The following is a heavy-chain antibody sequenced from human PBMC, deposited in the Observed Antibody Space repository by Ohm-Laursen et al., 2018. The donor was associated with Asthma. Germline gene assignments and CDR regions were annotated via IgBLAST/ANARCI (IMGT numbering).Heavy chain of an antibody. J-gene: IGHJ4*02. CDR3: AKDQTITMVRGVISWIDY. V-gene: IGHV3-23*01. CDR2: ISGSGGST. Sequence: GSLRLSCSASGFTFSSYAMSWVRQAPGKGLEWVSAISGSGGSTYYADSVKGRFTISRDNSKNTLYLQMNSLRAEDTAVYYCAKDQTITMVRGVISWIDYWGQGTLVTVSS. D-gene: IGHD3-10*01. CDR1: GFTFSSYA.